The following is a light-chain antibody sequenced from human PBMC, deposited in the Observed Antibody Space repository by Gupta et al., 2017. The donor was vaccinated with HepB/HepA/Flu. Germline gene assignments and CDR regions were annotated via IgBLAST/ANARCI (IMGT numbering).Light chain of an antibody. CDR2: DAS. CDR3: QQRSNWPPT. J-gene: IGKJ1*01. Sequence: EIVLTQSPATLSLSPGERATLSCRASQCVSIYLAWYQQKPGQAPRLLIYDASNRATGIPARFSGSGSGTDFTLTISSLEPEDFAVYYCQQRSNWPPTFGQGTKVEIK. CDR1: QCVSIY. V-gene: IGKV3-11*01.